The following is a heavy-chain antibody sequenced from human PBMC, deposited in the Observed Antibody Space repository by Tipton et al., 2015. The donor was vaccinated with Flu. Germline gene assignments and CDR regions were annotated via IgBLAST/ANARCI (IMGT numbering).Heavy chain of an antibody. Sequence: TLSLTCTVSGGSITNGNYYWSCLRQPAGKGLEWIGRIYASGSTDYNPSPKSRVTISLDTSKNQFSLKLSSVTAADTAVYYCARAVSTIFRGAPRGAFDSWGQGTLVTVSS. CDR3: ARAVSTIFRGAPRGAFDS. D-gene: IGHD3-10*01. V-gene: IGHV4-61*02. CDR2: IYASGST. J-gene: IGHJ4*02. CDR1: GGSITNGNYY.